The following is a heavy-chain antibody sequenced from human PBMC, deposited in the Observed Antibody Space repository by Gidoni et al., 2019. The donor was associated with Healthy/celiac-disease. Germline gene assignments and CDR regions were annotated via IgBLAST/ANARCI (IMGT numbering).Heavy chain of an antibody. CDR1: GYTFTSYG. Sequence: QVQLVQSGAEGKKPGASVKVSCKASGYTFTSYGISCVRQAPGQGLEWMGWISAYNGNTNYAQKLQGRVTMTTDTSTSTAYMELRSLRSDDTAVYYCARDGFESGGQLVSLSWFDPWGQGTLVTVSS. J-gene: IGHJ5*02. CDR2: ISAYNGNT. D-gene: IGHD6-6*01. V-gene: IGHV1-18*04. CDR3: ARDGFESGGQLVSLSWFDP.